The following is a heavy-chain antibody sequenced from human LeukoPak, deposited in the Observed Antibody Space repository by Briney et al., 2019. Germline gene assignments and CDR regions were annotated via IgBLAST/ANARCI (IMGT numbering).Heavy chain of an antibody. Sequence: GALRLSCAASGFTFNSYWMHWVRQAPGKGLVWVSRINTDGSSTSYADSVKGRFTISRDNAKNTLYLQMNSLRAEDTAVYYCAKVVLSSGLGDYYYYMDVWGKGTMVTVSS. J-gene: IGHJ6*03. D-gene: IGHD2-8*01. CDR2: INTDGSST. CDR3: AKVVLSSGLGDYYYYMDV. V-gene: IGHV3-74*01. CDR1: GFTFNSYW.